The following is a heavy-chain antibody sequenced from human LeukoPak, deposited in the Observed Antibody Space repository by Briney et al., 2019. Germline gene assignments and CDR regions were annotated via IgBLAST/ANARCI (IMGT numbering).Heavy chain of an antibody. CDR3: ARDKIDGLNDY. CDR1: GGSFSGYY. D-gene: IGHD2/OR15-2a*01. CDR2: INHSGST. Sequence: SETLSLTCAVYGGSFSGYYWSWIRQPPGKGLEWIGEINHSGSTNYNPSLKSRVTISVDTSKNQFSLQLNSVTPEDTAVYYCARDKIDGLNDYWGQGTLVTVSS. V-gene: IGHV4-34*01. J-gene: IGHJ4*02.